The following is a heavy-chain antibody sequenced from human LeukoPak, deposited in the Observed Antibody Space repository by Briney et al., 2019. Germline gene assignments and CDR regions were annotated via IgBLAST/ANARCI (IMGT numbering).Heavy chain of an antibody. Sequence: GGSLRLSCAASGFTFSSYAMSWVRQAPGKGLEWVSSISNSGGRTFYTDSVKGRFTISRDNPKITLYLQMNSLRAEDTAVYYCAKSYNGYESKPDYWGQGTLVTVSS. V-gene: IGHV3-23*01. CDR3: AKSYNGYESKPDY. D-gene: IGHD5-12*01. J-gene: IGHJ4*02. CDR1: GFTFSSYA. CDR2: ISNSGGRT.